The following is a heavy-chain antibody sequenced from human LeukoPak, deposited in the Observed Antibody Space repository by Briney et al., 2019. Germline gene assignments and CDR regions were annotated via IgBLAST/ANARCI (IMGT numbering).Heavy chain of an antibody. CDR2: IYYSGST. D-gene: IGHD4-4*01. Sequence: PSGTLSLTCTVSGGSISSYYWSWIRQPPGKGLEWIGYIYYSGSTNYNPSLKSRVTISVDTSKNQFSLKLSSVTAADTAVYYCAVSTDYHYYYGMDAWGQGTTVTVSS. V-gene: IGHV4-59*08. J-gene: IGHJ6*02. CDR3: AVSTDYHYYYGMDA. CDR1: GGSISSYY.